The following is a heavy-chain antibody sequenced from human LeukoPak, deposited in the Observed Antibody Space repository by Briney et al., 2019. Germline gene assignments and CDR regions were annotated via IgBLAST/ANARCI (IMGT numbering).Heavy chain of an antibody. D-gene: IGHD3-10*01. V-gene: IGHV1-2*02. Sequence: GASVKVSCKASGYTFIGYYVHWVRQAPEGRLGRMGWIKPNSGGTNNIQKFQGRVTMTRDTSISTHYMELSRLRSDDTAVYYCARGSRALWFGELSYWYFDLWGRGTLVTVSS. CDR3: ARGSRALWFGELSYWYFDL. CDR1: GYTFIGYY. CDR2: IKPNSGGT. J-gene: IGHJ2*01.